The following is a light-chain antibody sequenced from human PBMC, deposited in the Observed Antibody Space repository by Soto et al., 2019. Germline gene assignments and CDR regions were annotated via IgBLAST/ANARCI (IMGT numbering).Light chain of an antibody. CDR2: DSS. CDR1: EDLDTK. J-gene: IGKJ4*01. Sequence: IVMTQSPATLTVSPGERATVSCRASEDLDTKLAWYQQAPGQAPRLLIYDSSIRAAAVPARFSGSGSGTDFTLTISSLQSEDLAVYYCQQYRGWPLSFGGGPKVEIK. CDR3: QQYRGWPLS. V-gene: IGKV3-15*01.